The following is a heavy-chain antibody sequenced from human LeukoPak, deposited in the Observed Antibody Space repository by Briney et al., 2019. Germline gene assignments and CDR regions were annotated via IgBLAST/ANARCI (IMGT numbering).Heavy chain of an antibody. CDR2: ISYDGSNK. V-gene: IGHV3-30*04. CDR3: AKRGAEVGQTVAPGDY. CDR1: GFTFSSYA. D-gene: IGHD1-26*01. Sequence: GRSLRLSCAASGFTFSSYAMHWVRQAPGKGLEWVAVISYDGSNKYYADSVKGRFTSSRDNSKNTLYLQMSSLRAEDTAVYYCAKRGAEVGQTVAPGDYWGQGTLVTVSS. J-gene: IGHJ4*02.